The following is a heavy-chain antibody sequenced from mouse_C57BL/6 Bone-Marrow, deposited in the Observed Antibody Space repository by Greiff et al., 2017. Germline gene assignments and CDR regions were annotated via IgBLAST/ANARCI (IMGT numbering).Heavy chain of an antibody. D-gene: IGHD2-4*01. CDR2: IWSGGST. CDR3: ARNWGLRRGGYAMDY. CDR1: GFSLTSYG. V-gene: IGHV2-2*01. J-gene: IGHJ4*01. Sequence: VMLVESGPGLVQPSQSLSITCTVSGFSLTSYGVHWVRQSPGKGLEWLGVIWSGGSTDYNAAFISRLSISKDNSKSQVFFKMNSLQADDTAIYYCARNWGLRRGGYAMDYWGQGTSVTVSS.